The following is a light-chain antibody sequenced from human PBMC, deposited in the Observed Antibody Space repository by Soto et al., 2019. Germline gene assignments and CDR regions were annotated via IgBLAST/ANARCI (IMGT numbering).Light chain of an antibody. J-gene: IGKJ4*01. CDR2: DAS. Sequence: EIGLTQSPATLSFSPGERATLSCRASQSVSSYLAWYQQKPGQAPRLLIYDASNRATGIPARFSGSGSGTDFTLTISSLEPEDFAVYYCQQRSNWPLTFGGGTKVDIK. CDR3: QQRSNWPLT. V-gene: IGKV3-11*01. CDR1: QSVSSY.